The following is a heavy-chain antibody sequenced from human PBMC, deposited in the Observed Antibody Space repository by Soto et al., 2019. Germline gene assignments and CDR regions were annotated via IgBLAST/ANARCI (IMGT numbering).Heavy chain of an antibody. J-gene: IGHJ6*02. CDR3: ARGYGDYVYYYYYGMDV. CDR2: INHSGST. CDR1: GGSFSGYY. V-gene: IGHV4-34*01. Sequence: TLSLTCAGYGGSFSGYYWSWIRQPPGKGLEWIGEINHSGSTNYNPSLKSRVTISVDTSKNQFSLKLSSVTAADTAVYYCARGYGDYVYYYYYGMDVWGQGTTVTVSS. D-gene: IGHD4-17*01.